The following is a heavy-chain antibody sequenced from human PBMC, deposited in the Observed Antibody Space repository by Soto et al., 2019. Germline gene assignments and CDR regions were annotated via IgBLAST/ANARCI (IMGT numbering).Heavy chain of an antibody. CDR3: AKLWGYRNYLFDN. CDR1: GFNFRTYA. D-gene: IGHD4-4*01. J-gene: IGHJ4*02. V-gene: IGHV3-23*01. Sequence: EVQLLESGGDLVQPGGSLRLSCAASGFNFRTYAMGWVRQAPGKGLEYVSAIDGGGDGTYYADSVKGRFTMSRDTSRNTLYLQMNSLRAEDTAVYYCAKLWGYRNYLFDNWGLGTLVTVSS. CDR2: IDGGGDGT.